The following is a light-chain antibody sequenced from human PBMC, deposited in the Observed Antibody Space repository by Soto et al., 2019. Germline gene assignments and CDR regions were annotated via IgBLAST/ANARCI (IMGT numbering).Light chain of an antibody. J-gene: IGKJ1*01. CDR3: QQRANLWT. V-gene: IGKV3-11*01. CDR1: QSVYSL. CDR2: DVA. Sequence: EVVLTQSPATLSLSPGERATVSCRASQSVYSLLAWYQQKPGQAPRLLIFDVATRATGIPARFSGSGFGTDFTLTISNLEPEDFVVYYCQQRANLWTFGQGTRVQIK.